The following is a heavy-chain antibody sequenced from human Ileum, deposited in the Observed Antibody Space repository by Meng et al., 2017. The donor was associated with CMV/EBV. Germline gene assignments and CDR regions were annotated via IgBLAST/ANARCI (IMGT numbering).Heavy chain of an antibody. CDR1: GFTFSDYS. V-gene: IGHV3-11*01. CDR3: ARDHSRYCSSTSCHSGYYYYVMDV. D-gene: IGHD2-2*01. CDR2: ISNSGGTI. J-gene: IGHJ6*02. Sequence: GESLKISCAASGFTFSDYSMSWVRQAPGKGLEWISYISNSGGTIFYADSVKGRFTISRDNAKNSVYLQMNSLGAEDTAVYYCARDHSRYCSSTSCHSGYYYYVMDVWGQGTTVTVSS.